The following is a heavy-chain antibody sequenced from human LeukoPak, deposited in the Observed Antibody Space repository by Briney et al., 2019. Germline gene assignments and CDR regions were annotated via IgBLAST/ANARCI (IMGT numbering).Heavy chain of an antibody. D-gene: IGHD6-13*01. Sequence: SETLSLTCTVSGGSIRNSSYHRGWTRQTPGKGLGRIRSFYYSGNTYYNPSLKSRVTISVDTSKNPFSLKMSTVSAADTCVFYCARGATRSWSNPLNWFEPWGEGTLVTLSS. CDR1: GGSIRNSSYH. V-gene: IGHV4-39*07. CDR2: FYYSGNT. J-gene: IGHJ5*02. CDR3: ARGATRSWSNPLNWFEP.